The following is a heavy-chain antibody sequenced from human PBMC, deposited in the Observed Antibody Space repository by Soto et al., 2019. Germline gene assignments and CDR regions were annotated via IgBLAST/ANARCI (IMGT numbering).Heavy chain of an antibody. V-gene: IGHV5-10-1*01. CDR1: GYSFTSYW. J-gene: IGHJ6*02. Sequence: PGESLKISCKGSGYSFTSYWISWVRQMPGKGLEWMGRIDPSDSYTNYSPSFQGHVTISADKSISTAYLQWSSLKASDTAMYYCAYGGYEYYYYGMDVWGQGTTVTVSS. D-gene: IGHD5-12*01. CDR2: IDPSDSYT. CDR3: AYGGYEYYYYGMDV.